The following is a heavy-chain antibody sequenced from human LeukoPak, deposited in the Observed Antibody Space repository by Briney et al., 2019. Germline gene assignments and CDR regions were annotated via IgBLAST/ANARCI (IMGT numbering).Heavy chain of an antibody. V-gene: IGHV3-66*01. Sequence: GGSLRLSCAASGLTVSSNYMSWVRQAPGKGLEWVSVIYSGGSTYYADSVKGRFTMSRDNSKNTLSLQMNSLRGEDTAAYYCARNVVVGDTDYFDYWGQGTLVTVSS. CDR3: ARNVVVGDTDYFDY. D-gene: IGHD2-2*01. CDR2: IYSGGST. CDR1: GLTVSSNY. J-gene: IGHJ4*02.